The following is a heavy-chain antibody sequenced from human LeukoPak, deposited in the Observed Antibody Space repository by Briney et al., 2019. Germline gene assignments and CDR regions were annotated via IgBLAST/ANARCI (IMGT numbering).Heavy chain of an antibody. D-gene: IGHD4/OR15-4a*01. CDR1: GGSIRSSYYY. CDR3: ARGGGNDYRFDY. CDR2: IYDSGST. V-gene: IGHV4-39*01. Sequence: SETLSLTCTVSGGSIRSSYYYWGWIRQPPGKGLEWIGSIYDSGSTYYNPSLKSRVTISVDTSKNQFSLKLNSVTAADTAVYYCARGGGNDYRFDYWGQGTLVTVSS. J-gene: IGHJ4*02.